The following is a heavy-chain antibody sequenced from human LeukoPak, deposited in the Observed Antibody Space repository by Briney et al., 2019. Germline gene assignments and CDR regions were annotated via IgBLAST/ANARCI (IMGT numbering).Heavy chain of an antibody. D-gene: IGHD3-10*01. J-gene: IGHJ4*02. CDR2: IIPILGIA. CDR3: ASYGSGSYSTNY. V-gene: IGHV1-69*04. CDR1: GGTFSSYA. Sequence: SVKVSCKASGGTFSSYAISWVRQAPGQGLEWMGRIIPILGIANYAQKFQGRVTITADKSTSTAYMELSSLRSEDTAVYYCASYGSGSYSTNYWGQGTLVTVSP.